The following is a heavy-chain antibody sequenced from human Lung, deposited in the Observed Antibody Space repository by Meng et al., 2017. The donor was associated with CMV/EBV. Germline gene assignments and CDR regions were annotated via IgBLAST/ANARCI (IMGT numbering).Heavy chain of an antibody. Sequence: ESXKISXGASGFIFSSAWMSWVRQAPGKGLEWVGRIRSKTNGGTTDYAAPVKGRLTISRDDSRSTLYLQMNSLKTEDTAVYYCTTDAYGVVVPCDYWGQG. CDR3: TTDAYGVVVPCDY. V-gene: IGHV3-15*01. CDR2: IRSKTNGGTT. D-gene: IGHD3-3*01. J-gene: IGHJ4*02. CDR1: GFIFSSAW.